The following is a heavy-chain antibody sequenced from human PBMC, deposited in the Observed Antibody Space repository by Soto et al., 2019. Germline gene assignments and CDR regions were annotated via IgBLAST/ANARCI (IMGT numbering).Heavy chain of an antibody. J-gene: IGHJ5*02. V-gene: IGHV3-15*01. CDR3: TQQKYYYGSGSYWGFDP. CDR2: IKSKTDGGTT. CDR1: GFTFSNAW. D-gene: IGHD3-10*01. Sequence: GESLKISCAASGFTFSNAWMSWVRQAPGKGLEWVGRIKSKTDGGTTDYAAPVKGRFTISRDDSKNTLYLQMNSLKTEDTAVYYCTQQKYYYGSGSYWGFDPWGQGTLVTVSS.